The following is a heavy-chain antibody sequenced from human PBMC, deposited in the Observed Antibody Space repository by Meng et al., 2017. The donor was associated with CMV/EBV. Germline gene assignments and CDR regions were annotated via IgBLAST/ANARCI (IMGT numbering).Heavy chain of an antibody. J-gene: IGHJ4*02. Sequence: VKQVESGGGVVQPGRSLRLFCAASGFTFRWYAMHWIRQAPGKGLEWVAVISYDGSNKYYADSVKGRFTISRDNSKNTLYLQMNSLRAEDTAVYYCARGDYFDYWGQGTLVTVSS. CDR2: ISYDGSNK. V-gene: IGHV3-30-3*01. CDR1: GFTFRWYA. CDR3: ARGDYFDY.